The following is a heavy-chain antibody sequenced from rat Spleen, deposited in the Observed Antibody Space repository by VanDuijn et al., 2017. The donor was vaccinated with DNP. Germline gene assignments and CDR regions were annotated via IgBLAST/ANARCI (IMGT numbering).Heavy chain of an antibody. CDR3: AIQLGVFDY. J-gene: IGHJ2*01. CDR2: INGAGNT. CDR1: GYSITSNFR. D-gene: IGHD5-1*01. Sequence: QLQESGPGLVKPSQSLSLTCSVTGYSITSNFRWSWIRKFPGNKLEWMGYINGAGNTNYNPSLKSRISITRDTSKNQFFLQVNSVTTEDSATYYCAIQLGVFDYWGQGVLVTVSS. V-gene: IGHV3-3*01.